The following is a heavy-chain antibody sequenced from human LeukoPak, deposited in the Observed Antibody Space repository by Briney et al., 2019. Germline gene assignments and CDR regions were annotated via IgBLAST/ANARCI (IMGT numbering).Heavy chain of an antibody. Sequence: PSETLSLTCTVSGGSISSGDYYWSWIRQPPGKGLEWIGYIYYSGSTYYNPSLKSRVTISVDTSKNQFSLKLSSVTAADTAVYYCARWQFRPYGMDVWGQGTTVTVSS. CDR3: ARWQFRPYGMDV. J-gene: IGHJ6*02. D-gene: IGHD5-24*01. CDR2: IYYSGST. CDR1: GGSISSGDYY. V-gene: IGHV4-30-4*01.